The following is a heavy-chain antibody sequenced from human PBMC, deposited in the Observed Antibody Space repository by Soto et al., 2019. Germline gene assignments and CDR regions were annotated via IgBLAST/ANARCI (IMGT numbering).Heavy chain of an antibody. CDR3: AKERIAVAAGISYYYYGMDV. D-gene: IGHD6-19*01. V-gene: IGHV3-30*18. CDR2: ISYDGSNK. CDR1: GFTFSSYG. J-gene: IGHJ6*02. Sequence: QVQLVESGGGVVQPGRSPRLSCAASGFTFSSYGMHWVRQAPGKGLEWVAVISYDGSNKYYADSVKGRFTISRDNSKNTLYLQMNSLRAEDTAVYYCAKERIAVAAGISYYYYGMDVWGQGTTVTVSS.